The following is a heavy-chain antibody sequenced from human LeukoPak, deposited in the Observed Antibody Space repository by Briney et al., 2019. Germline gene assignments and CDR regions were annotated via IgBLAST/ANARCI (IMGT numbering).Heavy chain of an antibody. D-gene: IGHD1-26*01. CDR3: VTGLVGGTNY. V-gene: IGHV3-74*01. CDR1: GFTFSRYW. CDR2: INSDGSTT. Sequence: GGSPRLSCAASGFTFSRYWMSWVRQAPGRGLLWVSRINSDGSTTNYADSVKGRFTISRDNAKNTLYLQMDSLRVEDTAVYYCVTGLVGGTNYWGQGTLVTVSS. J-gene: IGHJ4*02.